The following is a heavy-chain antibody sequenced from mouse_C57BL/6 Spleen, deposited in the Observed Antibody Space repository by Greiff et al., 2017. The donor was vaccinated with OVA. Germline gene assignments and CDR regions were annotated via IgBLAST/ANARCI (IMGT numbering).Heavy chain of an antibody. V-gene: IGHV5-6*01. CDR2: ISSGGSYT. D-gene: IGHD1-1*01. J-gene: IGHJ4*01. Sequence: EVQVVESGGDLVKPGGSLKLSCAASGFTFSSYGMSWVRQTPDKRLEWVATISSGGSYTYYPDSVKGRFTISRDNAKNTLYLQMSSLKSEDTAMYYCASPYYGSSYAMDYWGQGTSVTVSS. CDR3: ASPYYGSSYAMDY. CDR1: GFTFSSYG.